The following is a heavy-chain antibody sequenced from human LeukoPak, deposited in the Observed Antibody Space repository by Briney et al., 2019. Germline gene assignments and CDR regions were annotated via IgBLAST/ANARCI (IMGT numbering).Heavy chain of an antibody. CDR1: GFTFSSYS. CDR2: ISSSSSTI. Sequence: GGSLRLSCAASGFTFSSYSMNWVGQAPGKGLEWVSYISSSSSTIYYADSVKGRFTISRDNAKNSLYLQMNSLRAEDTAVYYCAKDDSVVNDYMDVWGKGTTVTVSS. V-gene: IGHV3-48*01. CDR3: AKDDSVVNDYMDV. D-gene: IGHD3-22*01. J-gene: IGHJ6*03.